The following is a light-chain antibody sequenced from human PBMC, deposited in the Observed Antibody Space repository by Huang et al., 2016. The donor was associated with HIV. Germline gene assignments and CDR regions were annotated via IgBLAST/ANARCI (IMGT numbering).Light chain of an antibody. CDR3: MQGMHAPLT. Sequence: DIVMTQTPLSLSVTPGQPASISCKSSQSLLHSDGKTYLYWYLQKPGQSPRLLIYEVSRRFSGVPHRFSGSGLGTDFTLTISRVEAEDVGVYYCMQGMHAPLTFGGGTRMEI. CDR2: EVS. CDR1: QSLLHSDGKTY. J-gene: IGKJ4*01. V-gene: IGKV2-29*02.